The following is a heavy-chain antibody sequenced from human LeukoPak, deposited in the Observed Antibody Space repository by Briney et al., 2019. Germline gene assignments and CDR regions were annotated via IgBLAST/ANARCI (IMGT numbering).Heavy chain of an antibody. D-gene: IGHD2-21*01. CDR1: GFTFSSYA. Sequence: PGRSLRLSCAASGFTFSSYAMHWVRQAPGKGLEWVAVISYDGSSKYYADSVKGRFTISRDNPKNTLYLQMNSLRAEDTAVYYCARVAFQWGQGTLVTVSS. V-gene: IGHV3-30-3*01. CDR3: ARVAFQ. J-gene: IGHJ4*02. CDR2: ISYDGSSK.